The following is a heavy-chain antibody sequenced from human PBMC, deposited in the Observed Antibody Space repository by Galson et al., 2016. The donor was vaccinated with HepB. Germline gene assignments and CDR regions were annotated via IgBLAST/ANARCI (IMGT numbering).Heavy chain of an antibody. CDR2: IYSSGTT. CDR3: ATDTRLDRIDF. V-gene: IGHV4-39*02. D-gene: IGHD1-14*01. CDR1: GVSVTTNSYF. J-gene: IGHJ4*02. Sequence: ETLSLTCSVSGVSVTTNSYFWGWIRQPPGKGLEWLGFIYSSGTTYYNPSLSSRISISVDTAKNQFSLTLTSVAAADTAVYYRATDTRLDRIDFWGQGTLVTVS.